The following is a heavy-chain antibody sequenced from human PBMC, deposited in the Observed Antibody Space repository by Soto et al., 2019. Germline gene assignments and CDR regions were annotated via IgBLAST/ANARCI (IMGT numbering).Heavy chain of an antibody. V-gene: IGHV4-34*01. CDR1: GGSFSGYY. CDR2: INHSGST. D-gene: IGHD6-19*01. Sequence: QVQLQQWGAGLLKPSETLSLTCAVYGGSFSGYYWSWIRRPPGKGLEWIGEINHSGSTNYNPSLKSRVTISVDTSKNQFSLKLSSVTAADTAVYYCARESQYSRGWYRLHAFDIWGQGTMVTVSS. J-gene: IGHJ3*02. CDR3: ARESQYSRGWYRLHAFDI.